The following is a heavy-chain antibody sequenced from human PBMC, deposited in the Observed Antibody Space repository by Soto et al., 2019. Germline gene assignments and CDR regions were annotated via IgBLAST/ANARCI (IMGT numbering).Heavy chain of an antibody. J-gene: IGHJ4*02. V-gene: IGHV3-30*18. CDR1: GFTFSSYG. CDR2: ISYDGSNK. CDR3: AKDPNSSS. Sequence: QVQLVESGGGVVQPGRSLRLSCAASGFTFSSYGMHWVRQAPGKGLEWVAVISYDGSNKYYADSVKGRFTISRDNSKNTLYLQMNSLRAADTSVYYCAKDPNSSSWGQGTLVTVSS. D-gene: IGHD6-13*01.